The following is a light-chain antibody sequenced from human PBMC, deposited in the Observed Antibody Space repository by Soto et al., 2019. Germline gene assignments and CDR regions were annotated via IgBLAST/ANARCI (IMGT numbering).Light chain of an antibody. V-gene: IGLV2-14*01. J-gene: IGLJ2*01. Sequence: QSALTQPASVSGSPGQSITISCTGTSSDIGDYTHVSWYQQHPGKAPKLIIYEVSDRPSGVSNRFSGSKAGNTASLTISGLQTVDEADYYCCSYTSISTSAVFGGGTKLTVL. CDR2: EVS. CDR3: CSYTSISTSAV. CDR1: SSDIGDYTH.